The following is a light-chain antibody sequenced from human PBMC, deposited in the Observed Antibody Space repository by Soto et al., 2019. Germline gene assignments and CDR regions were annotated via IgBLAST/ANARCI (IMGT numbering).Light chain of an antibody. V-gene: IGKV3-20*01. CDR2: GAS. CDR1: QSVSSH. CDR3: QQYGSSGT. Sequence: EIVMTQSPATLSVSPGEGATVSFRASQSVSSHLAWYQHKPGQAPRLLIYGASSRATGIPDRFSGSGSGTDFTLTISRLEPEDFAVYYCQQYGSSGTFGQGTKVDNK. J-gene: IGKJ1*01.